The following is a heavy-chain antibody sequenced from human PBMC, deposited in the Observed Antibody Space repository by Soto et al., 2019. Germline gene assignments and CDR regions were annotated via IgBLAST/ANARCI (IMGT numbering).Heavy chain of an antibody. CDR2: IISSGDST. CDR1: GFTFNSYA. Sequence: EVQLLESGGGLLQPGGSLRLSCAASGFTFNSYAMSWVRQAPGKGLEWVSAIISSGDSTYYTDSVKGRFTISRDNSKNTLYLQMNSLRAEDTAVYYCAKRYYYDNSGLWDYWGQGTLVTVSS. CDR3: AKRYYYDNSGLWDY. V-gene: IGHV3-23*01. D-gene: IGHD3-22*01. J-gene: IGHJ4*02.